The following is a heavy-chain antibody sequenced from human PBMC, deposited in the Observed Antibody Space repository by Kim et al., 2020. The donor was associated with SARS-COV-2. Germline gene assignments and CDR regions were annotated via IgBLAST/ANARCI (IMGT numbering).Heavy chain of an antibody. CDR2: INHSGST. CDR1: GGSFSGYY. J-gene: IGHJ6*02. CDR3: ARGKRNLLWFGEYHRRYYGMDV. V-gene: IGHV4-34*01. D-gene: IGHD3-10*01. Sequence: SETLSLTCAVYGGSFSGYYWSWIRQPPGKGLEWIGEINHSGSTNYNPSLKSRVTISVDTSKNQFSLKLSSVTAADTAVYYCARGKRNLLWFGEYHRRYYGMDVWGQGTTVTVSS.